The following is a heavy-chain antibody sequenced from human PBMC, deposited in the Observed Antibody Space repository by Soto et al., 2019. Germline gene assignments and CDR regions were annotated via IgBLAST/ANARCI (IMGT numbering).Heavy chain of an antibody. CDR3: ARGSAAIMVD. CDR2: IYYSGST. D-gene: IGHD2-2*01. Sequence: QVQLQESGPGLLKPSETLSLTCTVSGGSISSYYWSWIRQPPGKGLEWIGYIYYSGSTNYNPSLKSRVTISVDTSKNQFSLKLSSVTVADTAVYYCARGSAAIMVDWGQGTLVTVSS. CDR1: GGSISSYY. J-gene: IGHJ4*02. V-gene: IGHV4-59*01.